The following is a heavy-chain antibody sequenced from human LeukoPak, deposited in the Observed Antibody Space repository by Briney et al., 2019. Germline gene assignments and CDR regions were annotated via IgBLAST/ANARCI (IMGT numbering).Heavy chain of an antibody. J-gene: IGHJ4*02. V-gene: IGHV3-9*01. CDR2: ISWNSGSI. CDR1: GFTFDDYA. Sequence: PGRSLRLSCAASGFTFDDYAMHWVRQAPGKGLEWVSGISWNSGSIGYADSVKGRFTISRDNAKNSLYLQMNSLRAEDTAVYYCARDRNTDFWSGYYTNYCDYWGQGTLVTVSS. D-gene: IGHD3-3*01. CDR3: ARDRNTDFWSGYYTNYCDY.